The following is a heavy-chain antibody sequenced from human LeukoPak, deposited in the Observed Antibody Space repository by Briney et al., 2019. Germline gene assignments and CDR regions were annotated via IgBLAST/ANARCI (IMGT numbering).Heavy chain of an antibody. V-gene: IGHV4-4*07. CDR1: GGSISGYY. Sequence: SETLSLTCTVSGGSISGYYWSWIRQPAGEGLEWIGRIYSSGSTTYSPSLRSRVTMSVDTSKNQFSLRLSSVTAADTAVYYCARELGFRPNWYFGLWGRGTLVTVSS. CDR3: ARELGFRPNWYFGL. J-gene: IGHJ2*01. CDR2: IYSSGST.